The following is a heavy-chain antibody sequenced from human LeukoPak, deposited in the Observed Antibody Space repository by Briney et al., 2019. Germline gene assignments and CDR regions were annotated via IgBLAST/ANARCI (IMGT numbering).Heavy chain of an antibody. CDR2: ISSSYPDT. CDR3: ARDRSRGRYMDV. Sequence: GGSLRLSCAASGFSFSSYNMNWVRQPPGKGLEWVSSISSSYPDTYYADSVKGRFTISRDNAKNSLYLQMNSLRAEDTAVSFCARDRSRGRYMDVWGKGTTVTVSS. J-gene: IGHJ6*03. CDR1: GFSFSSYN. V-gene: IGHV3-21*01. D-gene: IGHD3-10*01.